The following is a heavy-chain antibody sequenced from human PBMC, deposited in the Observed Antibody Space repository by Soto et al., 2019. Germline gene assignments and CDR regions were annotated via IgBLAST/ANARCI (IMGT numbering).Heavy chain of an antibody. CDR1: GDSVTSGSYY. CDR3: AREWGLLPYYVMNV. J-gene: IGHJ6*02. D-gene: IGHD7-27*01. V-gene: IGHV4-61*03. Sequence: KTPETLSLTCIVSGDSVTSGSYYWTWLRQPPGKGLEWIGYISYTGRTKYNPSLQSRVTISVDTSKNDFSLNLSSVTAADTAVYFCAREWGLLPYYVMNVWGHGTAVTVS. CDR2: ISYTGRT.